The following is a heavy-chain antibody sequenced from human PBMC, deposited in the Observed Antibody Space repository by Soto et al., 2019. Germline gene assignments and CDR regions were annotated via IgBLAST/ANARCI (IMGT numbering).Heavy chain of an antibody. D-gene: IGHD2-21*02. CDR3: ARWESGDWYLGI. Sequence: EVQLVESGGGLVQPGGSLRLSCAASGFALSGYWMTWVRQAPGKGLEWVASINTDGTLKYYVDSVKGRFTISRDNADNSLFLQMISLRVEDTAVYYCARWESGDWYLGIWGQGTLVTVSS. V-gene: IGHV3-7*03. J-gene: IGHJ4*02. CDR1: GFALSGYW. CDR2: INTDGTLK.